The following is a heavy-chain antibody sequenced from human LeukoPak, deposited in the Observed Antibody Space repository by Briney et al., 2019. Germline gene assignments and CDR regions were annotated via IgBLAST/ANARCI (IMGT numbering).Heavy chain of an antibody. Sequence: GGSLRLSCAASGFTFSSYAMSWVRQAPGKGLEWVSAISGSGGSTYYADSVKGRSTISRDNSKNTLYLQMNSLRAEDTAVYYCAKDPLVVVVAYFDYWGQGTLVTVSS. J-gene: IGHJ4*02. CDR2: ISGSGGST. V-gene: IGHV3-23*01. CDR1: GFTFSSYA. D-gene: IGHD2-15*01. CDR3: AKDPLVVVVAYFDY.